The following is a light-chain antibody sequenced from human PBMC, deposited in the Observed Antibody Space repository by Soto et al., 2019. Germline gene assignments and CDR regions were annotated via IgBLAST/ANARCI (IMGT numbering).Light chain of an antibody. CDR3: TSYVGSNIYV. V-gene: IGLV2-8*01. CDR2: EVT. CDR1: SSDVGGYNS. Sequence: QSALTQPPYASGSPGQSVTISCAGSSSDVGGYNSVSWYQQHPGKAPKLMIYEVTKRPSGVPDRFSGSKSGNTASLTVSGLQAEDEADYYCTSYVGSNIYVFGTGTKLTVL. J-gene: IGLJ1*01.